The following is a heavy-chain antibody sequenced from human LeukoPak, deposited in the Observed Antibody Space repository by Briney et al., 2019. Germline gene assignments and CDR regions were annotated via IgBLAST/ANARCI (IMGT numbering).Heavy chain of an antibody. D-gene: IGHD3-10*01. CDR2: IIPVFGTA. CDR1: GYTFTSYG. CDR3: ARAVGPYFGSGASFYYYMDV. J-gene: IGHJ6*03. V-gene: IGHV1-69*06. Sequence: SVKVSCKASGYTFTSYGISWVRQAPGHGLEWMGGIIPVFGTAKYAQKFQGRVTITADNSASTAYMEMSTLRSDDTAVYYCARAVGPYFGSGASFYYYMDVWGKGTTVTVSS.